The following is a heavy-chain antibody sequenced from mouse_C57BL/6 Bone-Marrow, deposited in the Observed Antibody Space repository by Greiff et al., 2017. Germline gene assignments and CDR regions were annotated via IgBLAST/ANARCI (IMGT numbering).Heavy chain of an antibody. CDR3: AREVTYDV. Sequence: EVQLVESGGGLVKPGGSLKLSCAASGFPFSSYAMSWVRQTPEKRLGWVATISDGGSYTYYPDNVKGRFTISRDNAKNNLYLQMSHLKSEDTAMYYCAREVTYDVWGTGTTVTVSS. CDR1: GFPFSSYA. D-gene: IGHD2-12*01. V-gene: IGHV5-4*01. CDR2: ISDGGSYT. J-gene: IGHJ1*03.